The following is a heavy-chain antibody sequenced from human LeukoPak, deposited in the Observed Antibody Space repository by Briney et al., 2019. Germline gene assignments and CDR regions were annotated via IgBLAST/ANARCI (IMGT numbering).Heavy chain of an antibody. V-gene: IGHV3-48*01. D-gene: IGHD2-15*01. CDR2: ISSTGGTI. Sequence: GGSLRLSCVGSGFTFSNYLMNWVRQAPGKGLEWVSFISSTGGTIYYADSVKGRFTVSRDNAKKSLLLQMDSLRAEDTALYYCARGYSRAAFDIWGQGTMVTVSS. CDR3: ARGYSRAAFDI. J-gene: IGHJ3*02. CDR1: GFTFSNYL.